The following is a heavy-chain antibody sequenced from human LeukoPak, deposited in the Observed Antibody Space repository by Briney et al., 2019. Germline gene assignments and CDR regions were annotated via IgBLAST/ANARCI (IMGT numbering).Heavy chain of an antibody. Sequence: PGGSLRLSCAASGFTFDDYAMHWVRQAPGKGLEWVSGISWNSGSIGYADSVKGRFTTSRDNAKNSLYLQMNSLRAEDTAVYYCARTYDSHGYYPDYWGQGTLVTVSS. J-gene: IGHJ4*02. V-gene: IGHV3-9*01. CDR2: ISWNSGSI. CDR1: GFTFDDYA. D-gene: IGHD3-22*01. CDR3: ARTYDSHGYYPDY.